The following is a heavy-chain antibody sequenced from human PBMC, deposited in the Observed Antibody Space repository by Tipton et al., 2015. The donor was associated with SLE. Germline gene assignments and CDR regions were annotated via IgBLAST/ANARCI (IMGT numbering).Heavy chain of an antibody. D-gene: IGHD3-3*01. CDR2: IRGSGSGT. Sequence: SLRLSCAASGFTFSSYAMSWVRQVPGKGLEWVSAIRGSGSGTYYADSVKGRFTISRDDSKNTLYLQMSSLRAEDTAIYYCGKGLNFDFWSGFGMDVWCQGTTVTVS. CDR1: GFTFSSYA. J-gene: IGHJ6*02. CDR3: GKGLNFDFWSGFGMDV. V-gene: IGHV3-23*01.